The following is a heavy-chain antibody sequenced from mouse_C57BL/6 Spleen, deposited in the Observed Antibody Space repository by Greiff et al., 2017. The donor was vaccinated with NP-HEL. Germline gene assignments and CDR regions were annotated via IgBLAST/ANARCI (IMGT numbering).Heavy chain of an antibody. CDR1: GYTFTDYE. D-gene: IGHD2-2*01. V-gene: IGHV1-15*01. CDR2: IDPENGGT. Sequence: QVQLQQSGAELVRPGASVTLSCKASGYTFTDYEMHWVKQTPVHGLEWIGAIDPENGGTAYNQKFKGKAILTADKSSSTAYMELRSLTSEDSAVYYCTDYGYDEGFADWGQGTLVTVSA. CDR3: TDYGYDEGFAD. J-gene: IGHJ3*01.